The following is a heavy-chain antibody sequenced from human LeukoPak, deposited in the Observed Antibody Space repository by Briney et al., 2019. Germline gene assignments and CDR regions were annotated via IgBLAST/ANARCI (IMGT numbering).Heavy chain of an antibody. CDR3: ARDLGEKHYYGSGSYYNVMGYMDV. CDR2: IIPIFGTA. D-gene: IGHD3-10*01. V-gene: IGHV1-69*01. CDR1: GGTFSRYA. Sequence: SVKVSCKASGGTFSRYAISWVRQAPGQGLEWMGGIIPIFGTANYAQKFQGRVTITADESTSTAYMELSSLRSEDTAVYYCARDLGEKHYYGSGSYYNVMGYMDVWGKGTTVTISS. J-gene: IGHJ6*03.